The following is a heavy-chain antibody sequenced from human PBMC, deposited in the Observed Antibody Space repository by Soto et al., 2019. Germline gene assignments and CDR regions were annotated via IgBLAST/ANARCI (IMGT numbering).Heavy chain of an antibody. V-gene: IGHV3-53*01. Sequence: GGSPRLSFAAPEFTVSSNYMSWVRQAPGKGLEWVSVIYSGGSTYYADSVKGRFTISRDNSKNTLYLQMNSLRAEDTAVYYCARNYYDSGGGFDYWGQGTLVTVSS. D-gene: IGHD3-22*01. CDR3: ARNYYDSGGGFDY. CDR1: EFTVSSNY. CDR2: IYSGGST. J-gene: IGHJ4*02.